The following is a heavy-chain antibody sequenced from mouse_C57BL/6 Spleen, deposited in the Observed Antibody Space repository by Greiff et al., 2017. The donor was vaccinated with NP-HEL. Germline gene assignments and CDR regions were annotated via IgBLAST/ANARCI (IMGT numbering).Heavy chain of an antibody. CDR1: GFSFNTYA. Sequence: EVQRVESGGGLVQPKGSLKLSCAASGFSFNTYAMNWVRQAPGKGLEWVARIRSKSNNYATYYADSVKDRFTISRDDSESMLYLQMNNLKTEDTAIYYCVRVYYDNYVGYFDVWGTGTTVTVSS. V-gene: IGHV10-1*01. CDR3: VRVYYDNYVGYFDV. D-gene: IGHD2-1*01. CDR2: IRSKSNNYAT. J-gene: IGHJ1*03.